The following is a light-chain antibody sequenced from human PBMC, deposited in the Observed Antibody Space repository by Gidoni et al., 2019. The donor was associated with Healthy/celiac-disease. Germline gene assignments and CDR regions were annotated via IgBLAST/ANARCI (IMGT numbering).Light chain of an antibody. J-gene: IGKJ1*01. CDR1: QSVLYSSNNKNY. Sequence: DIVMTQSPDSLAVSLGERATINRKSSQSVLYSSNNKNYLAWYQQKPGQPPKLLIYWASTRESGVPDRFSGSGSGTDFTLTISSLQAEDVAVYYCQQYYSTPPTFGQXTKVEIK. CDR2: WAS. CDR3: QQYYSTPPT. V-gene: IGKV4-1*01.